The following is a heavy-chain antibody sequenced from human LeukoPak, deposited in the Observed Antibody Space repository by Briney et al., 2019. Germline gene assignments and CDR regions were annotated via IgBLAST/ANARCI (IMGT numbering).Heavy chain of an antibody. Sequence: ASVKVSCTASGYTFTGYFMHWVRQAPGQGLEWIGWINPNIGDASYAQKFQVSVTMTRDRSINTDYMELSRLTSDDTAVYYCARMDLDGGDSIGFDSWGQGTLVTVSS. V-gene: IGHV1-2*02. CDR3: ARMDLDGGDSIGFDS. CDR2: INPNIGDA. D-gene: IGHD2-21*02. CDR1: GYTFTGYF. J-gene: IGHJ5*01.